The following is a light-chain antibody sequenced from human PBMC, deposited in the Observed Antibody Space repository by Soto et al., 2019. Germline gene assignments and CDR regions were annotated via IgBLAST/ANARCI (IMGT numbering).Light chain of an antibody. CDR3: NSYASGNTRV. CDR2: EVS. J-gene: IGLJ1*01. Sequence: QSVLTQPASVSGSPGQSITISCTGTSSDIGDYDYASWYQQHPGKAPKLLISEVSNRPSGVSNRFSGSKSGNTASLTISGLQAEDEADYYCNSYASGNTRVFGTGTKVTVL. CDR1: SSDIGDYDY. V-gene: IGLV2-14*01.